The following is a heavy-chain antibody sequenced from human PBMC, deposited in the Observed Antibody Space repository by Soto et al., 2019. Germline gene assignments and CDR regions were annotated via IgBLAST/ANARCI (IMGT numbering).Heavy chain of an antibody. D-gene: IGHD4-17*01. V-gene: IGHV4-30-2*01. CDR1: GGSISSGGYS. Sequence: QLQLQESGSGLVKPSQTLSLTCAVSGGSISSGGYSWSWIRQPPGKGLEWIGYIYHSGSTYYNPSLKSRVTISVDRSKNQFSLKLSSVTAADTAVYYCARATYGDYEYYFDYWGQGTLVTVSS. CDR3: ARATYGDYEYYFDY. CDR2: IYHSGST. J-gene: IGHJ4*02.